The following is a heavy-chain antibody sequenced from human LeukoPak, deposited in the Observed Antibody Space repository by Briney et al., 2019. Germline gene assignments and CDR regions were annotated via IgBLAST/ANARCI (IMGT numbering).Heavy chain of an antibody. V-gene: IGHV3-23*01. D-gene: IGHD3-16*01. CDR2: ISGSGGST. J-gene: IGHJ4*02. CDR1: GFTFSSYA. CDR3: AKAWSPVTIMSFDY. Sequence: GGSLRLSCAASGFTFSSYAMSWVRQAPGKGLEWVSAISGSGGSTYYADSVKGRFTISRDNSKNTLYLQMNSLGAEDTAVYYCAKAWSPVTIMSFDYWGQGTLVTVSS.